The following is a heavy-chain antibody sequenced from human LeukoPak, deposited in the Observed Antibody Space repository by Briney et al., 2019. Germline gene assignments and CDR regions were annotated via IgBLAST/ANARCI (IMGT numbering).Heavy chain of an antibody. CDR1: DFIFTKYW. D-gene: IGHD1-26*01. V-gene: IGHV3-7*01. CDR2: IREDGNKD. CDR3: ARDEVGGPLKY. J-gene: IGHJ4*02. Sequence: GGSLRLSCLGSDFIFTKYWMTWVRQAPGKGLEWVANIREDGNKDNYIDSVRGRFTTSRDNAKNSLYLQMNSLRAEDTAVYYCARDEVGGPLKYWGQGILVTVSS.